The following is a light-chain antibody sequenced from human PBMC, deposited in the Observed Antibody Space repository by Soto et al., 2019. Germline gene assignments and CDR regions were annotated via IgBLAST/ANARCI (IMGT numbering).Light chain of an antibody. CDR1: SSDVGSYNR. CDR3: SSFTTSATLV. J-gene: IGLJ2*01. Sequence: QSALTQPPSVSGSPGQSVTISCTGTSSDVGSYNRVSWYQQPPGTAPKLIIYEVSNRPSGVPDRFSGSKSGNTAALPISGLQAADEAEYYCSSFTTSATLVFGGGTKLTVL. CDR2: EVS. V-gene: IGLV2-18*02.